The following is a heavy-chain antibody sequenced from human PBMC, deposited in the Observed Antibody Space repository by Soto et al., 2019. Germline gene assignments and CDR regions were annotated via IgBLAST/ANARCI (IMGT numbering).Heavy chain of an antibody. D-gene: IGHD2-15*01. J-gene: IGHJ5*02. CDR2: INQSGSP. CDR3: AGLGMVAAHREFDP. CDR1: SGTISSSNW. Sequence: QVQLQESGPGLVKPSGTLSLTCAVSSGTISSSNWWTWVRQPPGKGLEWIGEINQSGSPNYKPSLRGRVTISVDTSKSQFFLKLSSVTAADTAIYYCAGLGMVAAHREFDPWGQGTLVTVSS. V-gene: IGHV4-4*02.